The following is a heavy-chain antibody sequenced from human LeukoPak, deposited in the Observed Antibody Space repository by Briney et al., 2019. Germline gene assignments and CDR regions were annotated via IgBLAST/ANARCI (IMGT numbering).Heavy chain of an antibody. CDR3: ARDFRPPYELLWFGEEYYYMDV. CDR1: GGTFSNYA. D-gene: IGHD3-10*01. V-gene: IGHV1-69*06. Sequence: SVKVSCKASGGTFSNYAIGWVRQAPGQGLEWMGGVIPIFSTANYAQKFQGRVTITADRSTSTAYMELSSLRSEDTAVYYCARDFRPPYELLWFGEEYYYMDVWGKGTTVTISS. CDR2: VIPIFSTA. J-gene: IGHJ6*03.